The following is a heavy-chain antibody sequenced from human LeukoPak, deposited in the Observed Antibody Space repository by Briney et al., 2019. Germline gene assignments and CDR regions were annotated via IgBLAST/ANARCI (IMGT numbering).Heavy chain of an antibody. Sequence: ASVKVSCKASGYTFTSYGISWVRQAPGQGLVWMGWLSAYNGNTNYAQKLQGRVTVTTDTSTSTAYMELRSLRSDDTAVYYCATAWGVLGFDPWGQGTLVTVSS. CDR1: GYTFTSYG. J-gene: IGHJ5*02. V-gene: IGHV1-18*01. D-gene: IGHD3-16*01. CDR2: LSAYNGNT. CDR3: ATAWGVLGFDP.